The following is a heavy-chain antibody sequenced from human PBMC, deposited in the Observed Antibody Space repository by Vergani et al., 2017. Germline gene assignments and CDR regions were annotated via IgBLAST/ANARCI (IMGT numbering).Heavy chain of an antibody. CDR1: GDSIMNGGFC. D-gene: IGHD3-3*01. CDR3: ARASLSALFAYYYYMDV. J-gene: IGHJ6*03. CDR2: IFPSGNS. Sequence: QLQLQESGSGLVKPSQTLSLTCAVSGDSIMNGGFCWNWIRQPPGKGPEWIGYIFPSGNSDYNPSLKNPVSISLDKSKNQFSLWVNSVTAADTAVYFCARASLSALFAYYYYMDVWGKGKTVVVSS. V-gene: IGHV4-30-2*01.